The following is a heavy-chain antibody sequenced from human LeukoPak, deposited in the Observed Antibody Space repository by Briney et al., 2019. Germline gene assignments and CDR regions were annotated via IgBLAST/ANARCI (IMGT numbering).Heavy chain of an antibody. CDR3: ARVDLVVVPSAIVFDY. CDR2: IYYSGST. V-gene: IGHV4-30-4*01. J-gene: IGHJ4*02. Sequence: SQTLSVTCTVSGGSLSSGDYYWSWIRQPPGKGLEWIGYIYYSGSTYYNPSLKSRVTISVDTSKNQFSLKLSSVTAADTAVYYCARVDLVVVPSAIVFDYWGQGTLVTVSS. D-gene: IGHD2-2*03. CDR1: GGSLSSGDYY.